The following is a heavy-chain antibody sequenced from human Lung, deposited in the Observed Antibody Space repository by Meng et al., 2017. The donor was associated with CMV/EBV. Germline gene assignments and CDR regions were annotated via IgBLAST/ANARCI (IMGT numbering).Heavy chain of an antibody. CDR1: GFTFSSYW. V-gene: IGHV3-7*01. Sequence: GGSLRLSCAASGFTFSSYWMSWVRQAPGKGLEWVANIKQDGSEKYYVDSVKGRFTISRDNAKNSLYLQMNSLRAEDTAVYYCARVRYSKGMGYYYGMAVWXQGTTVXVSS. CDR3: ARVRYSKGMGYYYGMAV. CDR2: IKQDGSEK. D-gene: IGHD3-16*02. J-gene: IGHJ6*02.